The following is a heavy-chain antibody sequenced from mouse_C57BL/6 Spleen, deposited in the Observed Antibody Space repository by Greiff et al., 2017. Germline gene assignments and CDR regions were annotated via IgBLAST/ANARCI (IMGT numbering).Heavy chain of an antibody. V-gene: IGHV14-1*01. D-gene: IGHD1-1*01. Sequence: EVQLQQSGAELVRPGASVKLSCTASGFNINDYYMHWVKQRPEQGLEWIGRIDPEDGDTEYAPKFQGKATMTADTSANTAYLQLSSLTSEDTAVYYCTTAFYCGSNYWYFDVWGTGTTVTVSS. J-gene: IGHJ1*03. CDR3: TTAFYCGSNYWYFDV. CDR1: GFNINDYY. CDR2: IDPEDGDT.